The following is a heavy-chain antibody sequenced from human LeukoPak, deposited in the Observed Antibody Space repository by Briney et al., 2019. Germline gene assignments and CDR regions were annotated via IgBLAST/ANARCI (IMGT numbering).Heavy chain of an antibody. D-gene: IGHD6-25*01. CDR2: INSDGTST. Sequence: GGSLRLSCAASGFTFSSYWIHWVRQAPGKGLVWVSRINSDGTSTSYADSVKGRFTISRDDAKNTVYLHMDSLRAEDTAVYYCVRGGVDLWGRGTLVTVSS. CDR3: VRGGVDL. J-gene: IGHJ2*01. V-gene: IGHV3-74*01. CDR1: GFTFSSYW.